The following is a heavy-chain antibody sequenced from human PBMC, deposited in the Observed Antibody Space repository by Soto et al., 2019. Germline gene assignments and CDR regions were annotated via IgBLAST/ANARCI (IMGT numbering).Heavy chain of an antibody. D-gene: IGHD2-2*01. CDR3: VRDSTSPNCLSTSCPRGGWFDP. Sequence: QVQMVQSGAEVKKPGASVKVSCKASGYTFTNYGISWVRQAPGQDLEWMGWINPSNANTVYAQKLQDRVTMTTDTSTTTAYMELTSLRSDDTAVYYCVRDSTSPNCLSTSCPRGGWFDPWGQGTLLTVSS. V-gene: IGHV1-18*04. CDR2: INPSNANT. CDR1: GYTFTNYG. J-gene: IGHJ5*02.